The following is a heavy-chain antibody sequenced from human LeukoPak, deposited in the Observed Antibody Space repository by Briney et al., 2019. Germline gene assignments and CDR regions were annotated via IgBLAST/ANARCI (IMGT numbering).Heavy chain of an antibody. Sequence: PGRSLRLSCAASGFTFSSYGMHWVRQAPGKGLEWVAVISYDGSNKYYADSVKGRFTISRDNSKNTLYLQMNSLRAEDTAVYYCANSAMVPFVYWRQETRVSVST. CDR1: GFTFSSYG. J-gene: IGHJ4*02. CDR2: ISYDGSNK. CDR3: ANSAMVPFVY. D-gene: IGHD2-2*01. V-gene: IGHV3-30*18.